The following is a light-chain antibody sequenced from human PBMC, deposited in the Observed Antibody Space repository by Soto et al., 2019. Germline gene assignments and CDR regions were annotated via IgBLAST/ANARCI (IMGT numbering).Light chain of an antibody. CDR3: SSYTSSSTWV. J-gene: IGLJ3*02. CDR1: SSDVGGYNY. Sequence: QPVLTQPGSVSGSPGQSITISCTGTSSDVGGYNYVSWYQQHPGKAPKLMIYEVSNRPSGVSNRFSGSKSGNTASLTISGLQAEDDADYYCSSYTSSSTWVFGGGTKLTVL. V-gene: IGLV2-14*01. CDR2: EVS.